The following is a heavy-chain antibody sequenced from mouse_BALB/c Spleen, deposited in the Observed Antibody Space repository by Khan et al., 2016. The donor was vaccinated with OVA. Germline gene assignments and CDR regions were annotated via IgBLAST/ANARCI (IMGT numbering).Heavy chain of an antibody. CDR3: ARDAGRS. D-gene: IGHD3-3*01. Sequence: EVQLQASGPELVKPGASVKISCKTSGYTFPEYTVHWVKQSLGKSLDWIGVINPKNGGTAYNQKFKGKATLTVDKSSSTAYMEFRSLTSEDSAVYYCARDAGRSWGQGTSVTVAS. J-gene: IGHJ4*01. CDR2: INPKNGGT. CDR1: GYTFPEYT. V-gene: IGHV1-18*01.